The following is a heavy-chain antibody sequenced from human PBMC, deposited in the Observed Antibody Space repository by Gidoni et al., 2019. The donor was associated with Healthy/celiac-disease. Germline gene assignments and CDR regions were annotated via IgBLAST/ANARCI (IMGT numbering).Heavy chain of an antibody. CDR1: GYTFTSYA. CDR2: INAGNGNT. J-gene: IGHJ6*02. Sequence: QVQLVQSGAEVKKPGASVKVSCKASGYTFTSYAMHWVRQAPVQRLEWMGWINAGNGNTKYSQKFQGRVTITRDTSASTAYMELSSLRSEDTAVYYCASFGYCSSTSCYDYYGMDVWGQGTTVTVSS. V-gene: IGHV1-3*01. D-gene: IGHD2-2*03. CDR3: ASFGYCSSTSCYDYYGMDV.